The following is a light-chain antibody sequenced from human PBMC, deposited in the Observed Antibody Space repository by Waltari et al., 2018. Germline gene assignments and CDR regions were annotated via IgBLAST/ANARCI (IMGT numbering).Light chain of an antibody. CDR2: GAS. CDR1: QSVSRA. J-gene: IGKJ1*01. CDR3: QHYLRLPVT. V-gene: IGKV3-20*01. Sequence: SCRASQSVSRALAWYKQKPGQAPRLRIYGASTRATGIPDRFSGSGSGTDFSLTISRLEPDDFAVYYCQHYLRLPVTFGQGTTVEI.